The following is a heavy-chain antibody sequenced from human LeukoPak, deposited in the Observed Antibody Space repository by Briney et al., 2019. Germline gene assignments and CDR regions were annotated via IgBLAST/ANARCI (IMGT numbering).Heavy chain of an antibody. J-gene: IGHJ4*02. V-gene: IGHV1-2*02. D-gene: IGHD2-21*01. CDR3: ARDWRLVWYFDY. CDR1: GYTFTGYY. Sequence: ASVKVSCKASGYTFTGYYMHWVRQAPGQGLEWMGWINPNSGGTNYAQKFQGRVTMTRDTSISTAYMELSRLRSDDAAVYYCARDWRLVWYFDYWGQGTLVTVSS. CDR2: INPNSGGT.